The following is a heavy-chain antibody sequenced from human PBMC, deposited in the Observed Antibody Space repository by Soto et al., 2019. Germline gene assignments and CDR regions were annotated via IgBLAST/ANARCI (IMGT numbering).Heavy chain of an antibody. D-gene: IGHD3-10*01. J-gene: IGHJ5*02. V-gene: IGHV4-31*03. Sequence: SETLSLTCTVSGGSISSSGYYWYWIRQHPGKGLEWIGYIYYSGTTYYNPSLKSRVTISVDTSKNQFSLKLSSVTAADTAVYYCARQSDYYGSGSYFDWFDPWGQGTLVTVSS. CDR3: ARQSDYYGSGSYFDWFDP. CDR2: IYYSGTT. CDR1: GGSISSSGYY.